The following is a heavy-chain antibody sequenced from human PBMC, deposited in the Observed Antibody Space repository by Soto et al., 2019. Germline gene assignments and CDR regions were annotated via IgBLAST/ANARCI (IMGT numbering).Heavy chain of an antibody. Sequence: GGSLRLSCAASGFIFSSYAMSWVRQAPGKGLEWVSAISGSGGSTYYADSVKGRFTISRDNSKNTLYLQMNSLRAEDTAVYYCAKDCGVIAAANLFDYWGQGTLVTVSS. CDR3: AKDCGVIAAANLFDY. J-gene: IGHJ4*02. CDR2: ISGSGGST. V-gene: IGHV3-23*01. D-gene: IGHD6-13*01. CDR1: GFIFSSYA.